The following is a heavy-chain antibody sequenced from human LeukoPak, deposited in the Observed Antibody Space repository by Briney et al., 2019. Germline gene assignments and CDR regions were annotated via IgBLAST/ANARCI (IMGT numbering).Heavy chain of an antibody. CDR2: IYSGGSA. CDR3: ARTKYSYGYYFDY. Sequence: GGSLRLSCAASGFTVSSNYMSWVRQAPGKGLEWVSVIYSGGSAYYADSVKGRLTISRDNSKNTLYLQMNSLRAEDTAVYYCARTKYSYGYYFDYWGQGTLVTVSS. V-gene: IGHV3-53*01. J-gene: IGHJ4*02. D-gene: IGHD5-18*01. CDR1: GFTVSSNY.